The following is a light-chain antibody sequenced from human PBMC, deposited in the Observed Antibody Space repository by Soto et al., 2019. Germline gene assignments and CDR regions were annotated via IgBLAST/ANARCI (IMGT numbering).Light chain of an antibody. J-gene: IGKJ4*01. Sequence: DVVMTQSPLSLPVTLGQPASISCRSSQSLVYIDGNIYLNWFQQRPGQSPRRLIYKVSNRGSGVPERFSGSGLGTHFTMNSSTVEAEYFGVYYCMQAARWPRAFGGAPKVEIK. CDR3: MQAARWPRA. CDR1: QSLVYIDGNIY. V-gene: IGKV2-30*01. CDR2: KVS.